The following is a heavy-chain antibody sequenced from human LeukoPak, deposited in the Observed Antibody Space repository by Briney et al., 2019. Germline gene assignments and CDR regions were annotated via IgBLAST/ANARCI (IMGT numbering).Heavy chain of an antibody. D-gene: IGHD2-2*01. CDR3: AALSDQRWFDP. Sequence: GGSLRLSCAASGFTFSSYAMHWVRQAPGKGLEWVAVISYDGSNKYYADSVKGRFTISRDNAKNSLYLQMNSLRAEDTAVYYCAALSDQRWFDPWGQGTLVTVSS. V-gene: IGHV3-30-3*01. CDR2: ISYDGSNK. J-gene: IGHJ5*02. CDR1: GFTFSSYA.